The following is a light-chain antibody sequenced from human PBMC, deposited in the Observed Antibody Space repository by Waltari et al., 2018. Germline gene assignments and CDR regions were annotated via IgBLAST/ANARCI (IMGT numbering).Light chain of an antibody. CDR2: GTA. V-gene: IGLV1-40*01. CDR1: RSNTRSNHD. Sequence: QSVLPQPPSLSVAPGQRVIIPCPWRRSNTRSNHDAPWYKPLPGPAPKLLLSGTANRPSGVPDRFSGSKSGMSASLAITGLQADDEADYYCQSYDSSLRGRVFGGGTKLTVL. J-gene: IGLJ3*02. CDR3: QSYDSSLRGRV.